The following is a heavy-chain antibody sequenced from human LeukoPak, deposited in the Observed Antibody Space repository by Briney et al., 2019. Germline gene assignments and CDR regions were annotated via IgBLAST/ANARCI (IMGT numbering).Heavy chain of an antibody. Sequence: ASVKVSCKASGYTFTTYYMHWVRQAPGQGLEWMGILNPSGGSTTYAQKFQGRVTTTRDTSTSTVYMELSSLRSEDTAVYYCARDGSTWQFDYWGQGTLVTVSS. D-gene: IGHD6-13*01. CDR3: ARDGSTWQFDY. V-gene: IGHV1-46*01. J-gene: IGHJ4*02. CDR1: GYTFTTYY. CDR2: LNPSGGST.